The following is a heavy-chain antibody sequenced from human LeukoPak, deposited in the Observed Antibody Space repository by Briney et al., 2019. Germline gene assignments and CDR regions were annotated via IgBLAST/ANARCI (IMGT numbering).Heavy chain of an antibody. Sequence: PGGSLRLSCAASGFTFDDYAMHRVRQAPGKGLEWVSGISWNSGSIGYADSVKGRFTISRDNAKNSLYLQMNSLRAEDTALYYCAKGGLKQRPQGEGFDYWGQGTLVTVSS. CDR1: GFTFDDYA. D-gene: IGHD3-16*01. J-gene: IGHJ4*02. CDR3: AKGGLKQRPQGEGFDY. V-gene: IGHV3-9*01. CDR2: ISWNSGSI.